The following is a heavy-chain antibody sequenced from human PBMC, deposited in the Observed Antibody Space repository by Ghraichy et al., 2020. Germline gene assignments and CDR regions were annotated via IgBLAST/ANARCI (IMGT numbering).Heavy chain of an antibody. V-gene: IGHV4-39*01. Sequence: ESLNISCTVSGGSISSSSYYWGWIRQPPGKGLEWIGSIYYSGSTYYNPSLKSRVTISVDTSKNQFSLKLSSVTAADTAVYYCARRDDYGGSLHYWGQGTLVTLSS. CDR1: GGSISSSSYY. CDR2: IYYSGST. D-gene: IGHD4-23*01. J-gene: IGHJ4*02. CDR3: ARRDDYGGSLHY.